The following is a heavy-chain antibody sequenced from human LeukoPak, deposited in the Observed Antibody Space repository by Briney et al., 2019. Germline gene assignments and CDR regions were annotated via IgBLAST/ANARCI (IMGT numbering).Heavy chain of an antibody. CDR3: ARDWGSTGYYYYYMDV. V-gene: IGHV1-46*01. CDR2: INPSGGST. D-gene: IGHD3-16*01. J-gene: IGHJ6*03. CDR1: GYIFTSYF. Sequence: ASVKVSCKASGYIFTSYFMHWVRQAPGQGLEWMGLINPSGGSTRYAQKFQGRVTMTRDMSTSTVYMELSSLRSEDTAVYYCARDWGSTGYYYYYMDVWGKGTTVTVSS.